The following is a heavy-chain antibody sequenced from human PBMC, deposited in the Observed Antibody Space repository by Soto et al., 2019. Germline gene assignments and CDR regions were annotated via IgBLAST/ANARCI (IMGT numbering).Heavy chain of an antibody. J-gene: IGHJ4*02. V-gene: IGHV3-74*01. Sequence: EVQLVESGGGLVQPGESLTLSCAASGFTFSSYWMHWVRQAPGKGLVWVSRIKSDGSGTYYADFVKGRLTISRDNAKNTLYLQMKSLRVEDTAVYFCARGDGVRYDGNGYLGRHWGQGTLVTVSS. CDR1: GFTFSSYW. D-gene: IGHD3-22*01. CDR3: ARGDGVRYDGNGYLGRH. CDR2: IKSDGSGT.